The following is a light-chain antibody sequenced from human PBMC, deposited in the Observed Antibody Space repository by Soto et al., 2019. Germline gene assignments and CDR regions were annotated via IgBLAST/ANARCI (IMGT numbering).Light chain of an antibody. J-gene: IGKJ4*01. Sequence: EIVLTQSPATLSLSSGERATLSCRASQSVSTYLAWYQQNSGQAPRHLIYDVSDRATGIPARISGNGYGTDFTLNISSLEPEDFAVYDCQQRGYWPLTFGGGTKVEIK. CDR1: QSVSTY. CDR2: DVS. V-gene: IGKV3-11*01. CDR3: QQRGYWPLT.